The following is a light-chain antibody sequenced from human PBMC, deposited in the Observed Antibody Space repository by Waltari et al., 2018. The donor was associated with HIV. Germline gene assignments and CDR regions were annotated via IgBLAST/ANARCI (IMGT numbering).Light chain of an antibody. CDR1: NIGTKS. CDR2: YDS. Sequence: SYVLTQPPSVSVAPGKTARITCGGNNIGTKSLHWYQQKPGQAPVLVIYYDSDRPSGIPERLSGSNSGNSATLTIIRVEAGDEADYYCQVWDPSGDHLIFGGGTKLTVL. V-gene: IGLV3-21*04. J-gene: IGLJ2*01. CDR3: QVWDPSGDHLI.